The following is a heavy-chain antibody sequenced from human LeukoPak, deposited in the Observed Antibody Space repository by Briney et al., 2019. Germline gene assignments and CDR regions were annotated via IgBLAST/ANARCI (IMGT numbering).Heavy chain of an antibody. CDR1: GFTFRSYA. Sequence: PGGSLRLSCAASGFTFRSYAMRWGRQAPGKGVEWVSAISGSRGSTYYADSVKGRFTISRDNSKNTLYLQMNSLRAEDTAVYYCASTGGAFDIWGQGTMVTVSS. CDR2: ISGSRGST. J-gene: IGHJ3*02. CDR3: ASTGGAFDI. V-gene: IGHV3-23*01. D-gene: IGHD4-17*01.